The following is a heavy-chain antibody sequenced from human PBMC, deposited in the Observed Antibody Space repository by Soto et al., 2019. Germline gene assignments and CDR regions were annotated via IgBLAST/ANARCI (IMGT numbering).Heavy chain of an antibody. D-gene: IGHD2-15*01. V-gene: IGHV3-48*02. Sequence: EVQLVESGGDLVQPGGSLRLSCAASGFTFSSYSMNWVRQAPGKGLEWVSYMSSSGTTIYYADSVKGRFTISRDNAKNSLYLQMNGLRDEDTAVYYCTRGWGCSGGSCCSDHWGQGTLVTVSS. CDR3: TRGWGCSGGSCCSDH. CDR2: MSSSGTTI. J-gene: IGHJ4*02. CDR1: GFTFSSYS.